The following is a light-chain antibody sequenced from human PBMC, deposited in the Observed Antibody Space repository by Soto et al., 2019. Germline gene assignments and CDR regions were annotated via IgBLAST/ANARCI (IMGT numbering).Light chain of an antibody. J-gene: IGLJ2*01. CDR2: SDT. Sequence: SSEQTQPPSVSVAPGKTASISCGGNDIGSKGVHWYQQKPGQAPVLVIYSDTDLPPVITERFSGSNSANLATLTISRVEAGDEAYYYCQVWDSGSAHVVFGGGTKLTVL. V-gene: IGLV3-21*01. CDR1: DIGSKG. CDR3: QVWDSGSAHVV.